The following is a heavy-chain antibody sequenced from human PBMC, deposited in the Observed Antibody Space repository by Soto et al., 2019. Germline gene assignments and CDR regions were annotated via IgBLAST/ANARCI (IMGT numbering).Heavy chain of an antibody. CDR3: ARHKLIAVAGTANDAFDI. CDR2: IYPDDSDT. V-gene: IGHV5-51*01. Sequence: GESLKISCKGSGYSFTSYWIGWVRRMPGKGLEWMGIIYPDDSDTRYSPSFQGQVTISADKSISTAYLQWSSLKASDTAMYYCARHKLIAVAGTANDAFDIWGQGTMVTVSS. J-gene: IGHJ3*02. D-gene: IGHD6-19*01. CDR1: GYSFTSYW.